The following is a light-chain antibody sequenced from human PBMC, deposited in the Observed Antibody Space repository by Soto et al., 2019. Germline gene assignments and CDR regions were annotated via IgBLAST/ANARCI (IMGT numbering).Light chain of an antibody. CDR3: TSHAGSINLV. J-gene: IGLJ2*01. Sequence: QSVLTQPPSASGSPGQTVTISCTGTSSDIAAYNYVSWYQQHPGKAPKLMIYEVSKRPSGVPARFSGSKSGNTASLTVSGLQAEEEADYYCTSHAGSINLVFGGGTKVTVL. CDR1: SSDIAAYNY. CDR2: EVS. V-gene: IGLV2-8*01.